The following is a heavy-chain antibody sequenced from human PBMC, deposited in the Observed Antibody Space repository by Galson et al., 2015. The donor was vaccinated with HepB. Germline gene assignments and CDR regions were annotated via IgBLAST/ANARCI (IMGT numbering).Heavy chain of an antibody. CDR2: IWYDGGNK. Sequence: SLRLSCAASGFTFSNYGMHWVRQAPGKGLEWVAVIWYDGGNKYYADSVKGRFTISRDNSKDNLYLEMNSLRAEDTAVYYCAKNGIGGPGTGGWFDPWGQGTLVTVSS. CDR3: AKNGIGGPGTGGWFDP. V-gene: IGHV3-33*06. D-gene: IGHD6-13*01. J-gene: IGHJ5*02. CDR1: GFTFSNYG.